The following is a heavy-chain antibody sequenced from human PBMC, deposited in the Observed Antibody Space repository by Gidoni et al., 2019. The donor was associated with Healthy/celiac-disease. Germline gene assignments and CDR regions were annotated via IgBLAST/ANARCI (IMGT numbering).Heavy chain of an antibody. CDR2: IDTSDSYT. D-gene: IGHD2-2*02. V-gene: IGHV5-10-1*01. CDR3: ARSPIWADGSYYDMDV. Sequence: EVQLVQSGAEVNKPGESLRMYCKGSGSRFTCSWSSWVRQMPGKGLEWMGRIDTSDSYTNYSPSFQGHVTITADKSISTAYLQWSSLEASDTAMYYCARSPIWADGSYYDMDVWGKGTTVTVSS. CDR1: GSRFTCSW. J-gene: IGHJ6*03.